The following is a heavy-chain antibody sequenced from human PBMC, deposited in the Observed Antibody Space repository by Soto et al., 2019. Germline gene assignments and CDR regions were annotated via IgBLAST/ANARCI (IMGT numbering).Heavy chain of an antibody. CDR1: GGSFSNAA. Sequence: QVQLEQSGAEVKKPGSSVKVSCKASGGSFSNAAISWVRQAPGQGLEWMGGVMPIFRTPDYAQKFQGRVTITADESTSTAYMELSGMRSDDTAIYYCARDKDRLQLGGNYYYILDVWGQGTTVTVSS. D-gene: IGHD5-12*01. J-gene: IGHJ6*02. CDR3: ARDKDRLQLGGNYYYILDV. CDR2: VMPIFRTP. V-gene: IGHV1-69*12.